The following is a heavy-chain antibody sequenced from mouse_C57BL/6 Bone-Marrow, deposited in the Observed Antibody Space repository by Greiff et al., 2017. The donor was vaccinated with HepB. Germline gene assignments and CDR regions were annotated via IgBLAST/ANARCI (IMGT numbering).Heavy chain of an antibody. D-gene: IGHD1-1*01. CDR1: GYTFTTYP. Sequence: QVQLQQSGAELVKPGASVKMSCKASGYTFTTYPIEWMKQNHGKSLEWIGNFHPYNDDTKYNEKFKGKATLTVEKSSSTVYLELSRLTSDDSAVYYCARRAYYYGSSYSYWYFDVWGTGTTVTVSS. CDR2: FHPYNDDT. CDR3: ARRAYYYGSSYSYWYFDV. V-gene: IGHV1-47*01. J-gene: IGHJ1*03.